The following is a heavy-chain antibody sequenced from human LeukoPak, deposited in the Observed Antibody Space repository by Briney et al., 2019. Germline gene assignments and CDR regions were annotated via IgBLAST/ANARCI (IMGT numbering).Heavy chain of an antibody. V-gene: IGHV4-4*07. CDR3: ARVRVDTAMVMGVFDY. CDR2: ISNTGST. Sequence: SETLSLTCTVSGGSISSYSWSWIRQPAGKGLEWIGHISNTGSTKYNPSLKSRVTMSVDTSKNQFSLKLSSVTAADTAVYYCARVRVDTAMVMGVFDYWGQGTLVTVSS. J-gene: IGHJ4*02. D-gene: IGHD5-18*01. CDR1: GGSISSYS.